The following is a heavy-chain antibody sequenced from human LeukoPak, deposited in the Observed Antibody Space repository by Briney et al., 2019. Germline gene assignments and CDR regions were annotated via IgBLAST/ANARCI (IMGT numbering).Heavy chain of an antibody. J-gene: IGHJ3*02. V-gene: IGHV1-2*02. Sequence: ASVKVSCKASGYTFTGYYMHWVRQAPGQGLEWMGWINPNSGGTNYAQKFQGRVTVTRDTSISTAYMELSRLRSDDTAVYYCARAMITIFGVVLDAFDIRGQGTMVTVSS. D-gene: IGHD3-3*01. CDR1: GYTFTGYY. CDR2: INPNSGGT. CDR3: ARAMITIFGVVLDAFDI.